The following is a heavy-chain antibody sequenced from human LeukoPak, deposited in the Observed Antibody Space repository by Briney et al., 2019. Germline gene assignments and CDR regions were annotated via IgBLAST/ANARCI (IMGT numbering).Heavy chain of an antibody. V-gene: IGHV3-7*01. CDR3: ARGHYGLDI. CDR2: INADGSER. D-gene: IGHD4-17*01. Sequence: TGGSLRLPCVAPGFTVSQHWTTWVRQAPGKGLEWVAHINADGSERDPVDSGTGRFSISKDNAKNSVYLQLSSLRAEDTARYYCARGHYGLDIWGQGTMVTVSS. CDR1: GFTVSQHW. J-gene: IGHJ3*02.